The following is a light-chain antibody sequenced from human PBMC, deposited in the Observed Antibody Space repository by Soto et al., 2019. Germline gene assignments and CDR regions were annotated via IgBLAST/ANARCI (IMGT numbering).Light chain of an antibody. Sequence: QSVLTQPASVSGSPGQSITISCTGSSSDVGSNNLVSWYQQHPGKAPQFMIYEGSKRPPGISNRFSGSTSGNTASLTISGLQAEDEADYYCCSYAGTTSFVFGGGTKVTVL. CDR3: CSYAGTTSFV. V-gene: IGLV2-23*01. J-gene: IGLJ2*01. CDR1: SSDVGSNNL. CDR2: EGS.